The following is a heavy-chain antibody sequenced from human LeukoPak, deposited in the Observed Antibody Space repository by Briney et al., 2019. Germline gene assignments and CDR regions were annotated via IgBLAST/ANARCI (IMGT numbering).Heavy chain of an antibody. CDR2: IIPSGGGT. J-gene: IGHJ5*01. Sequence: ASVTVSCKASGYSFNSQHIHWVRQAPGQGLEWMGIIIPSGGGTNYAQKFQGRISMTRDTSTSTLYLEMNSLRSDDTAIYYCARGCIRGGCFDSWGRGSLVIVSS. CDR3: ARGCIRGGCFDS. D-gene: IGHD5/OR15-5a*01. V-gene: IGHV1-46*02. CDR1: GYSFNSQH.